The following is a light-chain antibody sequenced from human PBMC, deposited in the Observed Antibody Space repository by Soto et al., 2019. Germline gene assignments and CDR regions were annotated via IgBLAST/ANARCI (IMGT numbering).Light chain of an antibody. V-gene: IGKV3-20*01. Sequence: TQSPATLSVSPGERATLSCRASQSVSSKLAWYQQKPGQAPRLLIYGASSRATGIPDRFSGSGSGTDFTLTISRLEPEDFAVYYCQQYGSSPPTFGQGTKV. CDR2: GAS. CDR3: QQYGSSPPT. J-gene: IGKJ1*01. CDR1: QSVSSK.